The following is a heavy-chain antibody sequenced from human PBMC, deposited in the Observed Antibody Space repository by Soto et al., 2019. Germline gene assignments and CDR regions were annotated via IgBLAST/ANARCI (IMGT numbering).Heavy chain of an antibody. Sequence: PGGSLRLSCAASGFSFSSYSMNWVRQAPGKGLEWVSSISSSSSYIYYADSVKGRFTISRDNAKNSLYLQMNSLRAEDTAVYCCARDRIVVVVAATVFGMDVWGQGTTVTVSS. CDR3: ARDRIVVVVAATVFGMDV. D-gene: IGHD2-15*01. J-gene: IGHJ6*02. CDR2: ISSSSSYI. V-gene: IGHV3-21*01. CDR1: GFSFSSYS.